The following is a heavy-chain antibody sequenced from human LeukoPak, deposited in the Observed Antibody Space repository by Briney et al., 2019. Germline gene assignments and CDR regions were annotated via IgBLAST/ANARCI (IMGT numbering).Heavy chain of an antibody. J-gene: IGHJ5*02. V-gene: IGHV4-34*01. CDR1: GGSFSGYY. CDR3: ARGRRVWFGELFLFDP. D-gene: IGHD3-10*01. Sequence: SETLSLTCAVYGGSFSGYYWSWIRQPPGKGLEWIGEINHSGSTNYNPSLKSRVTISVDTSKNQFSLKLSSVTAADTAVYYCARGRRVWFGELFLFDPWGQGTLVTVSS. CDR2: INHSGST.